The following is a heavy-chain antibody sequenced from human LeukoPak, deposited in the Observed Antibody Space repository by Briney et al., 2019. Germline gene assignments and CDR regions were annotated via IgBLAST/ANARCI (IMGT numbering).Heavy chain of an antibody. CDR1: GYTFTSYD. CDR3: AISPSQLSEKPYNWFDP. D-gene: IGHD2-2*01. J-gene: IGHJ5*02. CDR2: MNPNSGNT. Sequence: ASVKVSCKASGYTFTSYDINWVRQATGQGLEWMGWMNPNSGNTGYAQKFQGRVTMTRNTSISTAYMELSSLRSEDTAVYYCAISPSQLSEKPYNWFDPWGQGTLVTVSS. V-gene: IGHV1-8*01.